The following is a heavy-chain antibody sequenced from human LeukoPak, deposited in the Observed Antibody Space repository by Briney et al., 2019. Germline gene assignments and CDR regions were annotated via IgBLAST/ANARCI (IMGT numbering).Heavy chain of an antibody. D-gene: IGHD4-11*01. CDR2: FDPEDGET. V-gene: IGHV1-24*01. CDR3: ATGDYSNYVSYFDY. J-gene: IGHJ4*02. CDR1: AYTFISYY. Sequence: ASVKVSCKASAYTFISYYMHWVRQAPGQGLEWMGGFDPEDGETIYAQKFQGRVTMTEDTSTDTAYMELSSLGSEDTAVYYCATGDYSNYVSYFDYWGQGTLVTVSS.